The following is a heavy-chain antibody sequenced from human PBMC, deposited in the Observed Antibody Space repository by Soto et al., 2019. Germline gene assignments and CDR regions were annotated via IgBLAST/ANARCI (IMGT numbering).Heavy chain of an antibody. Sequence: EVQLVESGGGLAKPGGSLRLSCAASGFTVNDVWMNWVRQAPGKGLEWVGRIKTEIHGTTTDYGAPVKGRFTISRDDSRNTLHLQMNSLETEDTAVYYCTAGFFDTGGLDSWGQGTLVTVSP. V-gene: IGHV3-15*07. CDR3: TAGFFDTGGLDS. D-gene: IGHD2-8*02. CDR1: GFTVNDVW. J-gene: IGHJ4*02. CDR2: IKTEIHGTTT.